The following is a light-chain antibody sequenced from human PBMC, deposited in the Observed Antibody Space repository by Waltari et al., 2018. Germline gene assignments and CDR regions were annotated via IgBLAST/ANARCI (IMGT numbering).Light chain of an antibody. CDR3: YSAADNSRV. Sequence: SFELRQPSSVSVSPGQTAKLTCSGDVLVKKYGRGIQQKPGQAPALGIFRASERPHGIPARFSGSSSGTTVTLTITGVQVEDEADYYCYSAADNSRVFGGGTKLTVL. J-gene: IGLJ3*02. V-gene: IGLV3-27*01. CDR2: RAS. CDR1: VLVKKY.